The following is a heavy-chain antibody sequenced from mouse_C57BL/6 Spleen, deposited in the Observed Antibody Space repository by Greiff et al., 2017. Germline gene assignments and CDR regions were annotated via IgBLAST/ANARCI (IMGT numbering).Heavy chain of an antibody. CDR1: GYTFTSYW. CDR2: IHPNSGST. CDR3: ARSEYYYGSSYLYAMDY. D-gene: IGHD1-1*01. V-gene: IGHV1-64*01. Sequence: QVQLQQPGAELVKPGASVKLSCKASGYTFTSYWMHWVKQRPGQGLEWIGMIHPNSGSTNYNEKFKSKATLTVDKSSSAAYMQRSSLTSEDSAVYYCARSEYYYGSSYLYAMDYWGQGTSVTVSS. J-gene: IGHJ4*01.